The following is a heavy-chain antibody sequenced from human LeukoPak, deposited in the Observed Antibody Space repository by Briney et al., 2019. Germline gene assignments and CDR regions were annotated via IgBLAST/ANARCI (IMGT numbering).Heavy chain of an antibody. V-gene: IGHV3-21*01. CDR3: ARADCSGSTCYLRRSWFDP. D-gene: IGHD2-2*01. Sequence: PGGSLRLSCAASGFRLSDYDMNWARQAPGRGLEWVSSISTGSRYIYYAYSVKGRFTISRDDAKNSLYLQMDYLRAEDTAVYYCARADCSGSTCYLRRSWFDPWGQGTLVTVSS. CDR1: GFRLSDYD. J-gene: IGHJ5*02. CDR2: ISTGSRYI.